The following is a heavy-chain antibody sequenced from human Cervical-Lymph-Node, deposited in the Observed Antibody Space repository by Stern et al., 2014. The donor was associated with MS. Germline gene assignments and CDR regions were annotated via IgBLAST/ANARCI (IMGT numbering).Heavy chain of an antibody. CDR2: FDPEHGET. D-gene: IGHD2-21*02. CDR3: ATHRGRVTYYYGMDV. CDR1: GYTLSEIS. J-gene: IGHJ6*02. Sequence: HVQLVQSGAEATKPGAPVKVSCKVSGYTLSEISMHWVRQAPGKVLEWMGGFDPEHGETRYAQKFQGRVTMAEDRSTDTAYMELSSLRSEDTAVYYCATHRGRVTYYYGMDVWGQGTTVTVSS. V-gene: IGHV1-24*01.